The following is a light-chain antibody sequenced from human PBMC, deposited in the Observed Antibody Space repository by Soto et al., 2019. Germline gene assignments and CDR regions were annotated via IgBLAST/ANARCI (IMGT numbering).Light chain of an antibody. V-gene: IGKV3-15*01. CDR2: GAS. CDR1: QSVSSN. CDR3: QQYNNWTLT. J-gene: IGKJ4*01. Sequence: EIVMTQSPATLSVSPGERATLSCRASQSVSSNLAWYQQKPGQAPRRLIYGASIRATGIPARFSGSGSGTEFTLTISSLQSEDFAVYYCQQYNNWTLTFGGGTKVEIK.